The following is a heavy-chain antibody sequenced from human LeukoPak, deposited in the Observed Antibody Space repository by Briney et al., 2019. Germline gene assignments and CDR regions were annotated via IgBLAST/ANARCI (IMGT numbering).Heavy chain of an antibody. V-gene: IGHV1-18*01. CDR2: ISAYNGNT. CDR1: GYTFTSYG. CDR3: ARDRWDGYNLIGEYYYYYYGMDV. J-gene: IGHJ6*02. Sequence: GASVKVSCKASGYTFTSYGISWVRQAPGQGLEWMGWISAYNGNTNYAQKLQGRVTMTTDTSTSTAYMELRSLRSDDTAVYYCARDRWDGYNLIGEYYYYYYGMDVWGQGTTVTVSS. D-gene: IGHD5-24*01.